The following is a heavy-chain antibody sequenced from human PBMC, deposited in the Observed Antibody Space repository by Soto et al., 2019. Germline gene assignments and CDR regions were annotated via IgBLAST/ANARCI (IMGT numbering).Heavy chain of an antibody. CDR1: GVAFSGYG. CDR3: ARAQRHDYGDYVGVFDY. Sequence: GGSVRLSCAASGVAFSGYGMHWVRQAPGKGLEWVAIISYDGSNKYYADSVKGRFTISRDSSENTLYLQMNSPRAEDTAVYFCARAQRHDYGDYVGVFDYWGQGTLVTVSS. V-gene: IGHV3-30*03. D-gene: IGHD4-17*01. J-gene: IGHJ4*02. CDR2: ISYDGSNK.